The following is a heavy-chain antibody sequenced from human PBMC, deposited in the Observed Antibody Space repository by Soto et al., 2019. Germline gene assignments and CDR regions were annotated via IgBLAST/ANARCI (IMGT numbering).Heavy chain of an antibody. CDR1: GYTFTGYY. CDR3: ARDQDTADRTPQHYYYYGMDV. J-gene: IGHJ6*02. V-gene: IGHV1-2*04. Sequence: GASVKVSCKASGYTFTGYYMHWVRQAPGQGLEWMGWINPNSGGTNYAQKFQGWVTMTRDTSISTAYMELSRLRSDDTAVYYCARDQDTADRTPQHYYYYGMDVWGQGTTVTVSS. D-gene: IGHD5-18*01. CDR2: INPNSGGT.